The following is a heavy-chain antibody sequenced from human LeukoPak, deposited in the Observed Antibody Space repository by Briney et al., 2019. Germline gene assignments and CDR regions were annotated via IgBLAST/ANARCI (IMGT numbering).Heavy chain of an antibody. Sequence: SGTLSLTCLVSGGSITSYHWTWIRQPAGKGLQWIGQIHTSGSTNYNPSLKSRVAMSVDTSKNQFSLDLSSVTAADTAVYYCAGRAQTTGWSFDYWAQGALVTVSS. J-gene: IGHJ4*02. CDR3: AGRAQTTGWSFDY. D-gene: IGHD6-19*01. V-gene: IGHV4-4*07. CDR1: GGSITSYH. CDR2: IHTSGST.